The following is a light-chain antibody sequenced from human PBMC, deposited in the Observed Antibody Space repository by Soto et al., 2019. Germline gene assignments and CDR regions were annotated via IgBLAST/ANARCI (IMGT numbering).Light chain of an antibody. Sequence: EIVLTQSPGTLSVSPGERATLSCRASQSVSSSFLAWYQQKPGQAPRLLIYGASNRATGIPDRFSGSGSGTDFTITISRLEPEDFALYYCQQYGSSPGTFGQGTKLEIK. CDR2: GAS. CDR3: QQYGSSPGT. V-gene: IGKV3-20*01. CDR1: QSVSSSF. J-gene: IGKJ2*02.